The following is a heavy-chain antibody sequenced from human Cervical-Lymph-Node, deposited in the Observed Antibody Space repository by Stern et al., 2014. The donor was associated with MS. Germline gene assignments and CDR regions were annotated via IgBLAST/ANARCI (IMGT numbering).Heavy chain of an antibody. J-gene: IGHJ5*01. CDR1: GFTFSTYW. Sequence: EVQLVESGGGLVQPGGSLRLSCSASGFTFSTYWMSWVRQAPGKGLQWICNIKHDGSAAYYVDSLNGRFTISRDNAKNSLYLQMSSLSAEDTAVYYCARTPGCSGGSCYTNWFDSWGQGALVTVSS. CDR2: IKHDGSAA. CDR3: ARTPGCSGGSCYTNWFDS. V-gene: IGHV3-7*01. D-gene: IGHD2-15*01.